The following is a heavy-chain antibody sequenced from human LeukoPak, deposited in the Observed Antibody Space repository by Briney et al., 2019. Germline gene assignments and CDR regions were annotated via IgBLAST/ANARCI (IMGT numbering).Heavy chain of an antibody. D-gene: IGHD7-27*01. Sequence: GASVKVSCKASGYTFTTYAISWVRQAPGQGLEWMGWISAYYGNTTYAQKFQGRVTMTTDTSTSTAYMELGSLRSDDTAVYYCARAKAWSGDRYDYWGQGTLVTVSS. CDR3: ARAKAWSGDRYDY. V-gene: IGHV1-18*01. CDR2: ISAYYGNT. J-gene: IGHJ4*02. CDR1: GYTFTTYA.